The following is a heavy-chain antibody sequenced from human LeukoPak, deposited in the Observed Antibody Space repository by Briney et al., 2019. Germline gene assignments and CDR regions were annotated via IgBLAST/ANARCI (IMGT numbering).Heavy chain of an antibody. CDR1: GFTFSSYG. J-gene: IGHJ4*02. V-gene: IGHV3-30*03. D-gene: IGHD4-23*01. Sequence: GGSLRLSCAASGFTFSSYGMHWVRQAPGKGLEWVAVISYDGSNKYYADSVKGRFTISRDNSKNTLYLHMNSLRPEDTAVFYCARRWSHIDYWGQGTLVTVSS. CDR2: ISYDGSNK. CDR3: ARRWSHIDY.